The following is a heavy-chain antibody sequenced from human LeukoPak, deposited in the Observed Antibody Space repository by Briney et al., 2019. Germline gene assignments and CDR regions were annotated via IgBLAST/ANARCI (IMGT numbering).Heavy chain of an antibody. V-gene: IGHV3-43D*03. CDR2: IRWDCGST. J-gene: IGHJ4*02. Sequence: GGSMRLCCAAAGCIFDDYAMHWVRKAGGKGLGLVSLIRWDCGSTYYADFVEGRFTISRDNSNNSLYLQMHSLRPEDTALYYCAKDISSGSTWSPYFDYWGQGTLVTVSS. CDR3: AKDISSGSTWSPYFDY. D-gene: IGHD6-13*01. CDR1: GCIFDDYA.